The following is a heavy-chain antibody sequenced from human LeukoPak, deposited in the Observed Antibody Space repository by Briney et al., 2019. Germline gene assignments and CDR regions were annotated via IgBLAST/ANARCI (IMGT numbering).Heavy chain of an antibody. V-gene: IGHV3-30-3*01. J-gene: IGHJ6*02. CDR1: GFTFSSYA. CDR2: ISYDGSNK. CDR3: ARGTPSSSGWLYYGMDV. D-gene: IGHD6-19*01. Sequence: GGSLRPSCAASGFTFSSYAMHWVRQAPGKGLEWVAVISYDGSNKYYADSVKGRFTISRDNSKNTLYLQMNSLRAEDTAVYYCARGTPSSSGWLYYGMDVWGQGTTATVSS.